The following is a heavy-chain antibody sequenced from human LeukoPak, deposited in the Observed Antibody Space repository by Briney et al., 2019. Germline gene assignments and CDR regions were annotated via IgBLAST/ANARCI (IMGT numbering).Heavy chain of an antibody. CDR3: ARGYYDILTGYYSGQGFDAFDI. CDR1: GYTFTGYY. V-gene: IGHV1-2*02. J-gene: IGHJ3*02. CDR2: INPSSGGT. D-gene: IGHD3-9*01. Sequence: ASVKVSCKASGYTFTGYYMHWVRQAPGQGLEWMGWINPSSGGTNYAQKFHGRVTMTRDTSISTAYMELSRLRSDDTAVYYCARGYYDILTGYYSGQGFDAFDIWGQGTMVTVSS.